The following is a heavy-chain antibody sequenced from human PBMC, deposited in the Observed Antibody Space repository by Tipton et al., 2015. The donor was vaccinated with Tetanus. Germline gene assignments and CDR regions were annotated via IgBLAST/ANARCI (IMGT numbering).Heavy chain of an antibody. V-gene: IGHV4-59*02. J-gene: IGHJ1*01. CDR2: VYYTGDT. CDR1: GDSVSGYY. CDR3: AGVTAQRTELYFEH. D-gene: IGHD2-8*02. Sequence: TLSLTCTVSGDSVSGYYWSWIRQPLGKGLEWVGYVYYTGDTNYNPSLKSRVTISMDRSENQISLKMTSVTAADTAVYYCAGVTAQRTELYFEHWGQGTQVTVSS.